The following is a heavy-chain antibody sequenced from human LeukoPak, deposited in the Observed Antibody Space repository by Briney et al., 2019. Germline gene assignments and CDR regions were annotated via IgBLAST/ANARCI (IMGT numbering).Heavy chain of an antibody. D-gene: IGHD6-6*01. CDR1: GFPFSSYW. CDR3: ARVGTIAARPGRDY. Sequence: GGSLRLSCVASGFPFSSYWMSWVRQAPGKGLEWVANIKQDGSEKYCVDSLKGRFTISRDNAKNSLYLQMNSLRAEDTAVYYCARVGTIAARPGRDYWGQGTLVTVSS. V-gene: IGHV3-7*01. J-gene: IGHJ4*02. CDR2: IKQDGSEK.